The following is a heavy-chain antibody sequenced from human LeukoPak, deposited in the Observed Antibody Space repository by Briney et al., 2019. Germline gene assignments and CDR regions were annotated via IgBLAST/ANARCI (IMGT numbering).Heavy chain of an antibody. J-gene: IGHJ4*02. Sequence: ASVKVSCKASGYTFTSYYMHWVRQAPGQGLEWMGWISTYNSNTDYAQKLQGRVTMTTDTSTSTVYMELRSLTSDDTAVYYCARDVGYYDTSGYFGYFDYWGQGTLVTVSS. V-gene: IGHV1-18*04. CDR1: GYTFTSYY. D-gene: IGHD3-22*01. CDR2: ISTYNSNT. CDR3: ARDVGYYDTSGYFGYFDY.